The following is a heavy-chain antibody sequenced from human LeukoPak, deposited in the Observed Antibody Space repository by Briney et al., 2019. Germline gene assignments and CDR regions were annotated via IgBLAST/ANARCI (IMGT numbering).Heavy chain of an antibody. J-gene: IGHJ5*02. V-gene: IGHV1-46*01. CDR3: ARDQGCGKEFDG. Sequence: ASVKDSSKPSGDTFTSYYMHWVRQAPGQGLEWMGIINPGGGGTSYAQKFQSRVTMTRDTSTSTVYMELSSLNSEDKAVYYGARDQGCGKEFDGRGQGTLVTV. CDR1: GDTFTSYY. D-gene: IGHD2-21*01. CDR2: INPGGGGT.